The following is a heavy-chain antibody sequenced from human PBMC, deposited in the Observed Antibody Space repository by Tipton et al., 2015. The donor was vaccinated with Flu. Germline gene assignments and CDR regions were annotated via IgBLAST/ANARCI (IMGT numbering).Heavy chain of an antibody. CDR2: ISYDGSNK. J-gene: IGHJ5*02. D-gene: IGHD3-3*01. Sequence: SLRLSCAASGFTFSSYAMHWVRQAPGKGLEWVAVISYDGSNKYYADSVKGRFTISRDNSKNTLYLQMNSLRAEDTAVYYCASVFLEWLLGINWFDPWGQGTLVTVSS. CDR1: GFTFSSYA. V-gene: IGHV3-30-3*01. CDR3: ASVFLEWLLGINWFDP.